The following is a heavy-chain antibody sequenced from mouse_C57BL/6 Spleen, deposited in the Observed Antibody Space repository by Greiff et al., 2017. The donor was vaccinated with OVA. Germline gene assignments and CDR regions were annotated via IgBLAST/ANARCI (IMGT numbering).Heavy chain of an antibody. CDR1: GFSFTSYA. Sequence: QVQLKESGPGLVAPSQSLSITCTVSGFSFTSYAISWVRQPPGKGLEWLGVIWTGGGTNYNTALNSRLSISKDSSKSQVFLKMNSLEAEETARYYCARNRDDYDPYWYFDVWGTGTTVTVSS. CDR3: ARNRDDYDPYWYFDV. J-gene: IGHJ1*03. V-gene: IGHV2-9-1*01. D-gene: IGHD2-4*01. CDR2: IWTGGGT.